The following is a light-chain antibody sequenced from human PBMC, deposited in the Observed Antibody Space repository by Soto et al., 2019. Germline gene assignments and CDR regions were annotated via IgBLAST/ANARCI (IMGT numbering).Light chain of an antibody. CDR3: QAWDSSTAV. V-gene: IGLV3-1*01. CDR1: KLGDKY. CDR2: QNN. J-gene: IGLJ2*01. Sequence: SYELTQPPSVSVSPGQTATITCSGDKLGDKYACWYHQKPGQSPVLLIYQNNKRPSGIPERFSGSNSGNTATLTISGTQAIAEADYYCQAWDSSTAVFGGGTKLTVL.